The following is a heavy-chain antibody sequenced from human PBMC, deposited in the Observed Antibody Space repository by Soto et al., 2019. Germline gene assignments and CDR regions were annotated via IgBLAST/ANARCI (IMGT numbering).Heavy chain of an antibody. CDR3: ARGCNHHYGGSTNCEPRSDY. V-gene: IGHV3-72*01. Sequence: GSLRLSCVVSGFTFSDPYIDWVRQAPGKGLEWVGRSRNKVNGYTTEFAASVKGRFTISRDDSKRSVYLQMTSLQTEDTAIYYCARGCNHHYGGSTNCEPRSDYWGPGTLVTVSS. CDR1: GFTFSDPY. J-gene: IGHJ4*02. D-gene: IGHD2-21*01. CDR2: SRNKVNGYTT.